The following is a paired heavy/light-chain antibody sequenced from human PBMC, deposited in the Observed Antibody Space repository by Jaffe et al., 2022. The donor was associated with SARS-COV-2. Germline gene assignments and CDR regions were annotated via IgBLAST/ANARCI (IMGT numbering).Light chain of an antibody. Sequence: DIVMTQSPLSLPVTPGEPASISCRSSQSLLHNNGYNYLHWYLQKPGQSPQLLIYLGSNRASGVPDRFSGSGSGTDFTLKISRVEAEDVGVYYCMQALQTTYTFGQGTKLDTK. V-gene: IGKV2-28*01. CDR3: MQALQTTYT. J-gene: IGKJ2*01. CDR1: QSLLHNNGYNY. CDR2: LGS.
Heavy chain of an antibody. Sequence: QVQLQESGPGLVKPSETLSLTCIVSGDSVNSGGHYWNWIRQPPGRGLEWIGLTYYNGYTRYNPSLESRVTISRDTSNNHFSLGLRSVTAADTAMYYCAREDIVLLPAASGYLDRWGRGTLVIVSS. CDR2: TYYNGYT. D-gene: IGHD2-8*01. CDR1: GDSVNSGGHY. V-gene: IGHV4-61*03. J-gene: IGHJ2*01. CDR3: AREDIVLLPAASGYLDR.